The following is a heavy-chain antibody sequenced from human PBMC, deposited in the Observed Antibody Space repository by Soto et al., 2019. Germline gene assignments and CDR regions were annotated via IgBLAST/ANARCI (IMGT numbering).Heavy chain of an antibody. V-gene: IGHV3-64D*06. CDR1: GFIFSEST. CDR3: VKQAHGLDGVAFDY. J-gene: IGHJ4*02. Sequence: GGSLRLSCSASGFIFSESTIYWVRQVPGKGLEAISAVSTSGRSTYYADSVKDRFTISRDNSKNTLFLQMGSLRPEDTAIYYCVKQAHGLDGVAFDYWGQGTQVTVSS. D-gene: IGHD2-15*01. CDR2: VSTSGRST.